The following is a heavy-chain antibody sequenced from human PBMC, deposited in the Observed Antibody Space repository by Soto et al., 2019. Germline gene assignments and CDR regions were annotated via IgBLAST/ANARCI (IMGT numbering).Heavy chain of an antibody. D-gene: IGHD3-22*01. Sequence: SVKVSCKASGGTFSSYAISWVRQAPGQGLEWMGGIIPILGTANYAQKFQGRVTITADESTSTAYMELSSLRSEDTAVYYCARSLGSGYYYYYYGMDVWGQGTTVTVSS. J-gene: IGHJ6*02. V-gene: IGHV1-69*13. CDR2: IIPILGTA. CDR3: ARSLGSGYYYYYYGMDV. CDR1: GGTFSSYA.